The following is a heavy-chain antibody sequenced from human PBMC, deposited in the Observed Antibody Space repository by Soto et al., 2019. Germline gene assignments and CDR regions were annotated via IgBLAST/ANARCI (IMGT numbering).Heavy chain of an antibody. CDR1: GGCISSYY. V-gene: IGHV4-4*07. Sequence: XATLSLTCTVSGGCISSYYWSWIRQPAGKGLEWIGRIYTSVSTNYNPSLKSRVTMSVDTSKNQFSLKLSSVTAADTAVYYCARHRGVYHDSSGYNNWFDPWAQGTLVTVSS. J-gene: IGHJ5*02. CDR2: IYTSVST. CDR3: ARHRGVYHDSSGYNNWFDP. D-gene: IGHD3-22*01.